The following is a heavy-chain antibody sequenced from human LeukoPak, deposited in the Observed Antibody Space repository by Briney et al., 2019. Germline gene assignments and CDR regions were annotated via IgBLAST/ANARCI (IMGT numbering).Heavy chain of an antibody. J-gene: IGHJ3*02. CDR2: IKGDGSAK. V-gene: IGHV3-7*01. CDR1: GFAFSDSW. Sequence: GSLRLACAASGFAFSDSWMTWIRQAPGKGLEWVAFIKGDGSAKKYVDSVKGRFTISRDNAKNSLFLQMNSLRAEDTAVYYCARDRGWIQHDIWGQGTMVTVSS. CDR3: ARDRGWIQHDI. D-gene: IGHD5-18*01.